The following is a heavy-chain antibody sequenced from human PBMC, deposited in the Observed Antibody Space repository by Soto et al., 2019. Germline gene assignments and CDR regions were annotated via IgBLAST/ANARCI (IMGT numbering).Heavy chain of an antibody. D-gene: IGHD1-26*01. CDR2: ISSSSSTI. CDR3: ARDLGWELLGNYGMDV. V-gene: IGHV3-48*02. Sequence: AGGSLRLSCAAPGFTFSSYSMNWVRQAPGKGLEWVSYISSSSSTIYYADSVKGRFAISRDNAKNSLYLQMNSLRDEDTAVYYCARDLGWELLGNYGMDVWGQGTTVTVSS. CDR1: GFTFSSYS. J-gene: IGHJ6*02.